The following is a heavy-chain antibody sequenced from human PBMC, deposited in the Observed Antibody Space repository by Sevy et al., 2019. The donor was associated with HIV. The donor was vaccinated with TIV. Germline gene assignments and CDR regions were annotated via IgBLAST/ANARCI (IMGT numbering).Heavy chain of an antibody. D-gene: IGHD1-26*01. J-gene: IGHJ4*02. V-gene: IGHV3-7*01. Sequence: GGSLRLSCAASGFTFSDYWMNWVRQAPGKGLEWVANIKQDGSDKHYVDSVKGRFTISRDNAKNSLYLQMNSLRVEDTAVYYCAQEQLGRFDSWGQGTLVTVFS. CDR1: GFTFSDYW. CDR2: IKQDGSDK. CDR3: AQEQLGRFDS.